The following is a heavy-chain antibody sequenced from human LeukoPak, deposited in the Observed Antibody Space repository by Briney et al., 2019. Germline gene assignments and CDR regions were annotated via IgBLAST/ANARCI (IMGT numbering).Heavy chain of an antibody. CDR1: GGSISSYY. CDR3: ARSPRYYSDTSGTLRYFDY. Sequence: SETLSLTCTVSGGSISSYYWSWIRQPPGKGLEWIGYIFNSGSTYYNPSLKSRLTISVDTSKNQFSLNLGSVTAADTAVYFCARSPRYYSDTSGTLRYFDYWGQGTLVTVSS. D-gene: IGHD3-22*01. CDR2: IFNSGST. V-gene: IGHV4-30-4*01. J-gene: IGHJ4*02.